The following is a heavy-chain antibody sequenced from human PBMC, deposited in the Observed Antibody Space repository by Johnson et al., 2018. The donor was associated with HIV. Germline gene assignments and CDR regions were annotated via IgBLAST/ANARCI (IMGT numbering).Heavy chain of an antibody. D-gene: IGHD2-2*01. CDR1: GFTFSSYA. CDR3: SRNGLIPAAKGVAFDI. J-gene: IGHJ3*02. V-gene: IGHV3-30*04. Sequence: QVQLVESGGGVVQPGRSLRLSCAASGFTFSSYAMHWVRQAPGKGLEWVAVISYDGSNKYYADSVKGRFTISRDNAKNSLDLQMNSLRAEDTAVYYCSRNGLIPAAKGVAFDIWGHGTTVTVSS. CDR2: ISYDGSNK.